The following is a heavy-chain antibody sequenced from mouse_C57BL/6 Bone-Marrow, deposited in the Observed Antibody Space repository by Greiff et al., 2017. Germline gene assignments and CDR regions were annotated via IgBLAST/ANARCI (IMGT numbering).Heavy chain of an antibody. CDR2: ISNLAYSI. CDR1: GFTFSDYG. V-gene: IGHV5-15*01. J-gene: IGHJ4*01. Sequence: EVQGVESGGGLVQPGGSLKLSCAASGFTFSDYGMAWVRQAPRKGPEWVAFISNLAYSIYYADTVTGRFTISSENAKNTLYLEMSSLRSEDTAMYYCARHRTGYYAMDYWGQGTSVTVSS. CDR3: ARHRTGYYAMDY. D-gene: IGHD4-1*01.